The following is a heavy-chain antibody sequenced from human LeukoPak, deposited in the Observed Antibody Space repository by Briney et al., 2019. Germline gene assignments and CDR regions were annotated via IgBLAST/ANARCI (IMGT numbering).Heavy chain of an antibody. V-gene: IGHV4-39*07. CDR1: GGSISSSSHY. CDR2: IYYSGIT. CDR3: ARVGAAAGKGLFDY. Sequence: KPSETLSLTCTVPGGSISSSSHYWGWIRQPPGKGLEWIGSIYYSGITYYNPSLRSRVTISVVTSKNQFSLKLSSVTAADTAVYYCARVGAAAGKGLFDYWGQGTLVTVSS. J-gene: IGHJ4*02. D-gene: IGHD6-13*01.